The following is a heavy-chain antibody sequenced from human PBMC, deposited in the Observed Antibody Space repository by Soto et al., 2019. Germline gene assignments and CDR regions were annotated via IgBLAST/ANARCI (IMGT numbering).Heavy chain of an antibody. CDR1: GYTFTSYD. D-gene: IGHD2-2*01. J-gene: IGHJ6*03. CDR3: ERLRADDIPVVPEEYYYYMDV. Sequence: ASVKVSCKASGYTFTSYDINWVRQATGQGLEWMGWMNPNSGNTGYAQKFQGRVTMTRNTSISTAYMELSSLRSEDTAVYYCERLRADDIPVVPEEYYYYMDVWGKGISVTVS. V-gene: IGHV1-8*01. CDR2: MNPNSGNT.